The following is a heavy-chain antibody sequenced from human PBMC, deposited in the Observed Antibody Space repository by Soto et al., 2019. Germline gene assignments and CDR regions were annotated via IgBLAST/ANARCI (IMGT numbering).Heavy chain of an antibody. J-gene: IGHJ4*02. Sequence: PGGSLRLSCAASGFTFSSYAMSWVRQAPGKGLEWVSAISGSGGSTYYADSVKGRFTISSDYSKNTLLLQMHSLRAEDTAVYFCARGESGSYYGFWGQGALVTVSS. D-gene: IGHD1-26*01. CDR1: GFTFSSYA. CDR2: ISGSGGST. V-gene: IGHV3-23*01. CDR3: ARGESGSYYGF.